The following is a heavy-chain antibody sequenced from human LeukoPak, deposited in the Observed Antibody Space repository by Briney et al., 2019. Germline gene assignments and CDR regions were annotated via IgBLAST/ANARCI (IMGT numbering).Heavy chain of an antibody. CDR3: TREGTGYSGYYYSY. CDR2: INPSGGST. J-gene: IGHJ4*02. V-gene: IGHV1-46*03. CDR1: GYTFSTYY. Sequence: ASVKVSCKASGYTFSTYYLHWVRQAPGQGLEWMGIINPSGGSTTYAQKFQGRVTMTRDTSTTTVYMELSSLRSDDTVVYYCTREGTGYSGYYYSYWGQGTLVTVSS. D-gene: IGHD5-12*01.